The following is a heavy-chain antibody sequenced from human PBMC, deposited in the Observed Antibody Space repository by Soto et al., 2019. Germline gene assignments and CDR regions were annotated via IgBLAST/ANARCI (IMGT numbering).Heavy chain of an antibody. CDR1: GFTFSSYA. CDR2: ISGSGGST. Sequence: VQLVESGGGVVQPGRSLRLSCAASGFTFSSYAMHWVRQAPGKGLEWVAVISGSGGSTYYADSVKGRFSISRDNSKNTLSLQMNSLRAEDTAIYYCAKGSIAAGWGYWGQGTPVTVSS. V-gene: IGHV3-23*04. CDR3: AKGSIAAGWGY. J-gene: IGHJ4*02. D-gene: IGHD6-13*01.